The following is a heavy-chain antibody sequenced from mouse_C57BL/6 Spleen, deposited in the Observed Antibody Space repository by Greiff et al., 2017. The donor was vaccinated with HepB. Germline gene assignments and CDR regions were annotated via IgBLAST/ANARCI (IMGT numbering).Heavy chain of an antibody. CDR1: GYTFTSYD. D-gene: IGHD1-1*01. CDR3: ARRITTVVVGDYFDY. V-gene: IGHV1-85*01. CDR2: IYPRDGST. J-gene: IGHJ2*01. Sequence: VQLQQSGPELVKPGASVKLSCKASGYTFTSYDINWVKQRPGQGLEWIGWIYPRDGSTKYNEKFKGKATLTVDTSSSTAYMELHSLTSEDSAVYFCARRITTVVVGDYFDYWGQGTTLTVSS.